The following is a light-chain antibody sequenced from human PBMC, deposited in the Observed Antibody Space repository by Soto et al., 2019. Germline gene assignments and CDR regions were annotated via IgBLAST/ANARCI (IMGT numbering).Light chain of an antibody. V-gene: IGKV3-11*01. CDR2: DAS. J-gene: IGKJ5*01. CDR3: QQRSNWPIT. Sequence: DIVLTQSPGTLSLSPGERATLSFRASQSVSRYLAWYQQKPGQAPRLLIYDASNRATGIPARFSGSGSGTDFTLTISRLEPEDFAVYYCQQRSNWPITFGQGTRLEI. CDR1: QSVSRY.